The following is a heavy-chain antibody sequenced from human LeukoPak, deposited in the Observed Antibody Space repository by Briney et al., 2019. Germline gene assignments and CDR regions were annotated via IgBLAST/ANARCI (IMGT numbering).Heavy chain of an antibody. CDR2: INPNIAGT. Sequence: ASVKVSCKASGYTFTGYYMHWVRQAPRHGLEWMGWINPNIAGTNYAEKFQGWVIMTRDTSMSTAYMELSRLRSDDTAVYYCARAGSSGWYKPEYYFDYWGQGTLVTVYS. V-gene: IGHV1-2*04. D-gene: IGHD6-19*01. J-gene: IGHJ4*02. CDR1: GYTFTGYY. CDR3: ARAGSSGWYKPEYYFDY.